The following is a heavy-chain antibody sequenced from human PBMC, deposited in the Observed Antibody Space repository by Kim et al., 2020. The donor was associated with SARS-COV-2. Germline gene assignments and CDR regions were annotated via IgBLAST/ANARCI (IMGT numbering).Heavy chain of an antibody. CDR3: ARDEYYYDSSGSYYGMDV. D-gene: IGHD3-22*01. CDR1: GFTFSSYN. CDR2: ISRSSNTI. Sequence: GGSLRLSCAASGFTFSSYNMNWVRKAPGKGLEWVSYISRSSNTIYYADSVKGRFTISRDNAKNSLYLQMNSLRDEDTAVYYCARDEYYYDSSGSYYGMDVWGQGTTGTVSS. J-gene: IGHJ6*02. V-gene: IGHV3-48*02.